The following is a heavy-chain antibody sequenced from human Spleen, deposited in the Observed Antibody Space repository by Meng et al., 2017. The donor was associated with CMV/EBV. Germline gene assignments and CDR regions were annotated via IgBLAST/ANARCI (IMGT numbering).Heavy chain of an antibody. CDR1: GFIFSKYA. CDR3: AKERIYGSGSYWDFDP. V-gene: IGHV3-23*01. D-gene: IGHD3-10*01. Sequence: GESLKISCVASGFIFSKYAMTWVRQAPGKGLEWVSGISGSGGSTYYADSVKGRFIISRDNSKNTLYVQMNSLTAEDTAVYYCAKERIYGSGSYWDFDPWGQGTLVTVSS. J-gene: IGHJ5*02. CDR2: ISGSGGST.